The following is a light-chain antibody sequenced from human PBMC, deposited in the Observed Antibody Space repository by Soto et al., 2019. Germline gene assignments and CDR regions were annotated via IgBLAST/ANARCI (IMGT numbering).Light chain of an antibody. CDR2: HAS. Sequence: EIVMTQSPATLSVSPGERATLSCRASQSVSSNLAWYQQKPGQAPRLLIYHASTRATGIPARFSGSGSGTEFTLTISSLQSEAFTVYYCQQYNKWPLTFGGGTKVEIK. V-gene: IGKV3-15*01. CDR3: QQYNKWPLT. J-gene: IGKJ4*01. CDR1: QSVSSN.